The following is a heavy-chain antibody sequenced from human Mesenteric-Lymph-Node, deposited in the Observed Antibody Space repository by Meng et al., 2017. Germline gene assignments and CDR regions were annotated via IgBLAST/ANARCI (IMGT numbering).Heavy chain of an antibody. CDR2: IRSKAYGGTT. J-gene: IGHJ4*02. V-gene: IGHV3-49*04. D-gene: IGHD6-13*01. Sequence: GGSLRLSCTASGFTFGDYAMSWVRQAPGKGLEWVGFIRSKAYGGTTEYAASVKGRFTISRDDSKSTAYLQMNSLKTEDTAVYYCISRAIAAAGIDYWGQGTLVTVSS. CDR1: GFTFGDYA. CDR3: ISRAIAAAGIDY.